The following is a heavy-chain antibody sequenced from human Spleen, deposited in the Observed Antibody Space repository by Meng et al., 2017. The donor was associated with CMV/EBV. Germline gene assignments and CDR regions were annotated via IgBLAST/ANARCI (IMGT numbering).Heavy chain of an antibody. CDR3: ASSWSYDFWSGYSESHGMDV. Sequence: SETLSLTCAVYGGSFSGYSWSWIRQPPGKGLEWIGEINHSGSTNYNPSLKSRVTISVDTSKNQFSLKLSSVTAADTAVYYCASSWSYDFWSGYSESHGMDVWGQGTTVTVSS. D-gene: IGHD3-3*01. V-gene: IGHV4-34*01. CDR2: INHSGST. CDR1: GGSFSGYS. J-gene: IGHJ6*02.